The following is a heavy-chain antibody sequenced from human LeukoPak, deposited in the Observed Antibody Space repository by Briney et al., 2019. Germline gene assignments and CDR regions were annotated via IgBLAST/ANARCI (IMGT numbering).Heavy chain of an antibody. V-gene: IGHV3-21*01. Sequence: GGSLRLSCAASGSTFSSYSMNWVRQAPGKGLEWVSSISSSSSYIYYADSVKGRFTISRDNAKNSLYLQMNSLRAEDTAVYYCAVLRGYSYGPTRWGQGTLVTVSS. D-gene: IGHD5-18*01. J-gene: IGHJ4*02. CDR3: AVLRGYSYGPTR. CDR1: GSTFSSYS. CDR2: ISSSSSYI.